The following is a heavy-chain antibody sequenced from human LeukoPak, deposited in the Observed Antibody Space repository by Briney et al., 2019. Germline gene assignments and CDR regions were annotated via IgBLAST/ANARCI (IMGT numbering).Heavy chain of an antibody. J-gene: IGHJ4*02. CDR2: IYYSGST. Sequence: SETLSLTCTVSGGSISSSSYYWGWIRQPPGKGLEWIGSIYYSGSTYYNPSLKSRVTISVDTSKNQFSLKLSSVTAADTAVYYCARASSYSSGWPRQKNFDYWGQGTLVTVSS. D-gene: IGHD6-19*01. CDR3: ARASSYSSGWPRQKNFDY. V-gene: IGHV4-39*07. CDR1: GGSISSSSYY.